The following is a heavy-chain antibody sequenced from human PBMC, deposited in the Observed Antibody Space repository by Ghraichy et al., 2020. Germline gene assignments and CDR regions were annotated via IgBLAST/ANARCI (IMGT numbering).Heavy chain of an antibody. CDR2: ITGGGGNT. Sequence: GESLNISCVASGFTFSGYAMSWVRQAPGKGLEWVSVITGGGGNTYYADSVKGRFTISRDNSKNTLNLQMNSLRAEDTAVYYCAKDDSSGYRYFDYWGQGTLVSVSS. CDR3: AKDDSSGYRYFDY. D-gene: IGHD3-22*01. J-gene: IGHJ4*02. CDR1: GFTFSGYA. V-gene: IGHV3-23*01.